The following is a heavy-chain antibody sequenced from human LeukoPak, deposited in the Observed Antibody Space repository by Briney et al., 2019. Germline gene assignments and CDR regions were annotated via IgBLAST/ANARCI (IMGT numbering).Heavy chain of an antibody. CDR1: GGTFSSYA. J-gene: IGHJ4*02. V-gene: IGHV1-3*03. CDR3: AREYGSGSYYYFDY. CDR2: INAGNGNT. Sequence: ASVKVSCKASGGTFSSYAISWVRQAPGQRLEWMGWINAGNGNTKYSQEFQGRVTITRDTSASTAYMELSSLRSEDMAVYYCAREYGSGSYYYFDYWGQGTLVTVSS. D-gene: IGHD3-10*01.